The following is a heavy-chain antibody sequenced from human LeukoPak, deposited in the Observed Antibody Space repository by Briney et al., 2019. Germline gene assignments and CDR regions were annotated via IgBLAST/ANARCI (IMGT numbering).Heavy chain of an antibody. D-gene: IGHD3-22*01. CDR3: AREENYYDSSGYYYYFDY. CDR2: IWYDGSNK. J-gene: IGHJ4*02. V-gene: IGHV3-33*01. Sequence: GRSLRLSCAASGFTFSSYGMHWVRQAPGKGLEWVAVIWYDGSNKYYADSVKGRFTISRDNSKNTLYLQMNSLRAEDTAVYYCAREENYYDSSGYYYYFDYWGQGTLVTVSS. CDR1: GFTFSSYG.